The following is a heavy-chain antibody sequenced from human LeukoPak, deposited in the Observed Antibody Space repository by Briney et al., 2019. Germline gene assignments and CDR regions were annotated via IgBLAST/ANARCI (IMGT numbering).Heavy chain of an antibody. CDR1: GSTLTELS. CDR2: FDPEDGET. Sequence: ASVKVSCKVSGSTLTELSMHWVRQAPGKGLEWMGGFDPEDGETIYAQKLRGRVTMTEDTSTDTAYMELRSLRSEDTAVYYCATDLGLQNDYWGEGTLVTVSS. CDR3: ATDLGLQNDY. J-gene: IGHJ4*02. V-gene: IGHV1-24*01.